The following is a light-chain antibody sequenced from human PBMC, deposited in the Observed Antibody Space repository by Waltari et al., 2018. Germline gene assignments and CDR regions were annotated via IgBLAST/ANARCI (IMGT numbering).Light chain of an antibody. CDR2: DAS. Sequence: EIVLTQSPATLSLSPGERATLPCRASQRVSSYLAWYQQKPGQAPRLLIYDASNRATGIPARFSRSGSGTDFTLTISSLEPEDFAVYYCQQRSNWLTFGGGTKVEIK. V-gene: IGKV3-11*01. J-gene: IGKJ4*01. CDR1: QRVSSY. CDR3: QQRSNWLT.